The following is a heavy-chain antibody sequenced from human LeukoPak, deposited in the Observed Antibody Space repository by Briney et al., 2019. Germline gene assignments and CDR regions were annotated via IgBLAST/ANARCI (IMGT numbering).Heavy chain of an antibody. CDR2: IRYEGSNK. V-gene: IGHV3-30*02. Sequence: GRSLRLSCAASAFTFSTNDMHCVRQAPGKGLEWVAFIRYEGSNKYYADSVKGRFTISRDNSKNTLYLQMNSLRAEDTDVYYCAKEYPRGLGYFDYWGQGTLVTVSS. CDR1: AFTFSTND. J-gene: IGHJ4*02. CDR3: AKEYPRGLGYFDY. D-gene: IGHD6-19*01.